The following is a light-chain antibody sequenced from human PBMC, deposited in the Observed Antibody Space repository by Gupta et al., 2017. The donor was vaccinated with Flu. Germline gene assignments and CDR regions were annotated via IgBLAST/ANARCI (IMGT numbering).Light chain of an antibody. Sequence: QSVLTQPPSVSGRPAPRVTIACTGSSSNIGAGYDVHWYQQLPATDSALLIYGNSHRPSGLPDRFSCATSGTYASSDSTSLQVEDEAEDDCHSSDSSMSGSGVFGGGTKLTVL. CDR1: SSNIGAGYD. CDR3: HSSDSSMSGSGV. CDR2: GNS. J-gene: IGLJ2*01. V-gene: IGLV1-40*01.